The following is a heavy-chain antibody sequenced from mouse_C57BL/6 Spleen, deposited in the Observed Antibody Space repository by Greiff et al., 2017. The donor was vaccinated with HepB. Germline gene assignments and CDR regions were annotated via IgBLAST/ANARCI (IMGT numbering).Heavy chain of an antibody. J-gene: IGHJ2*01. Sequence: VKLQQSGAELARPGASVKMSCKASGYTFTSYTMHWVKQRPGQGLEWIGYINPSSGYTKYNQKFKDKATLTADKSSSTAYMQLSSLTSEDSAVYYCARTPDDYDVGEVYFDYWGQGTTLTVSS. V-gene: IGHV1-4*01. CDR1: GYTFTSYT. CDR2: INPSSGYT. D-gene: IGHD2-4*01. CDR3: ARTPDDYDVGEVYFDY.